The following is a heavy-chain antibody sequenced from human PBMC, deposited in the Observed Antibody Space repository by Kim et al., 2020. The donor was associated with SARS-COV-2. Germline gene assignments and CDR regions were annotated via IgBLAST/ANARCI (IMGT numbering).Heavy chain of an antibody. D-gene: IGHD3-10*01. J-gene: IGHJ4*02. CDR2: INHSGST. V-gene: IGHV4-34*01. CDR3: ARGPLQYGSGSYWPDY. Sequence: SETLSLTCAVYGGSFSGYYWSWIRQPPGKGLEWIGEINHSGSTNYNPSLKSRVTISVDTSKNQFSLKLSSVTAADTAVYYCARGPLQYGSGSYWPDYWGQGTLVTVSS. CDR1: GGSFSGYY.